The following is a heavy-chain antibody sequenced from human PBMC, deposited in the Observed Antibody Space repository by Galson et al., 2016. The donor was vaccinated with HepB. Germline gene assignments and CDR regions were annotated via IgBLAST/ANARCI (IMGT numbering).Heavy chain of an antibody. J-gene: IGHJ6*03. CDR3: AREPPVVPPTYYYYMDV. Sequence: CAISGDSVSSKNGGWNWIRQSPSRGLEWLGKTYYLSKWYNDYSVSLKGRTTISPDTSKNQFSLHLNSVTPEDTAVYYCAREPPVVPPTYYYYMDVWGEGITVTVSS. CDR1: GDSVSSKNGG. D-gene: IGHD2-2*01. CDR2: TYYLSKWYN. V-gene: IGHV6-1*01.